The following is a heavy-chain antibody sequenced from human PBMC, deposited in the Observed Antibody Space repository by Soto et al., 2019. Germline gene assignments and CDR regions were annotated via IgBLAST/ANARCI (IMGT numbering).Heavy chain of an antibody. D-gene: IGHD6-13*01. V-gene: IGHV4-4*02. CDR2: VYRTGST. Sequence: SEILSLTCAVSGGSISTSNWWSWVRQPPGKGLEWIGEVYRTGSTNYNPSLESRLTISVDKSKNQFSLKLTSVTAADTAVYYCARARATIAAAAIFDCWGQGTLVTVSX. J-gene: IGHJ4*02. CDR1: GGSISTSNW. CDR3: ARARATIAAAAIFDC.